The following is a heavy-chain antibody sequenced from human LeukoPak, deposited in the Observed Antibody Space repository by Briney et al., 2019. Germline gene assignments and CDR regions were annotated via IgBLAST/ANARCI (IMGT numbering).Heavy chain of an antibody. J-gene: IGHJ4*02. CDR2: IYYSGST. CDR3: ARTRYDFWSGYSTEPPYYFDY. CDR1: GGSISSYY. D-gene: IGHD3-3*01. Sequence: SETLSLTCTVSGGSISSYYWSWIRQPPGKGLEWIGYIYYSGSTNYNPSLKSRVTISVDTSKNQFSLKLSSVTAADTAVYYCARTRYDFWSGYSTEPPYYFDYWGQGTLVTVSS. V-gene: IGHV4-59*01.